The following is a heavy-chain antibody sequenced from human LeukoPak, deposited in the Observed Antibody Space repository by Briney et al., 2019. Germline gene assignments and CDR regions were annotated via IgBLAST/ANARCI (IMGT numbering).Heavy chain of an antibody. CDR1: GFTFTGYY. D-gene: IGHD4-23*01. CDR2: INPNSSVT. Sequence: ASVKVSCKTSGFTFTGYYMHWVRQAPGQGLEWMGWINPNSSVTNYAQRFQGRVTMTRDTSISAAYMELRWLTSDDTAVYYCARERGGNSPFDSWGQGTLVTVSS. J-gene: IGHJ4*02. V-gene: IGHV1-2*02. CDR3: ARERGGNSPFDS.